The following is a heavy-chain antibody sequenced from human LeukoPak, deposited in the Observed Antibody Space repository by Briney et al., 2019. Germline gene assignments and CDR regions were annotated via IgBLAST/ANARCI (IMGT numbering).Heavy chain of an antibody. Sequence: PSETLSLTCTVSGGSISSGSYYWSWIWQPAGKGLEWIGRIYTSGSTNYNPSLKSRVTISVDTSKNQFSLKLSSVTAADTAVYYCARDPDVYFDYWGQGTLVTVSS. CDR3: ARDPDVYFDY. J-gene: IGHJ4*02. V-gene: IGHV4-61*02. CDR2: IYTSGST. CDR1: GGSISSGSYY.